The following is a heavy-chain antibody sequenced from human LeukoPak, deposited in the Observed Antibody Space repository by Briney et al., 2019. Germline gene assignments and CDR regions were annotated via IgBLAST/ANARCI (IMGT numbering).Heavy chain of an antibody. CDR1: GYSFTSYG. D-gene: IGHD2-2*01. Sequence: ASAKVSCKASGYSFTSYGITWVREAPGQGPEWMGWISGSTGNTHYAQNVQGRVTMTTDTSTSTAYMELRSLRSDDTAVYYCARVGRDCSSINCYWDDWFDPWGQGTLVTVSS. CDR2: ISGSTGNT. CDR3: ARVGRDCSSINCYWDDWFDP. J-gene: IGHJ5*02. V-gene: IGHV1-18*01.